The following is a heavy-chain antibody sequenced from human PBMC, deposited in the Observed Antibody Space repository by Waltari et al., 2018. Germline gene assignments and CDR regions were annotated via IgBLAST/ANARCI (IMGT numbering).Heavy chain of an antibody. D-gene: IGHD7-27*01. J-gene: IGHJ5*01. CDR3: TKDDPNWGGTLDS. CDR1: GLIFSDHY. V-gene: IGHV3-72*01. CDR2: IRNKANRYTT. Sequence: EVQLAESGGALVQPEGSLRLSCVVSGLIFSDHYMDWVRQTPGKRLEWVGRIRNKANRYTTEYAASVKGRFTISRDDSQNSVFLQMNSLKTDDTAVYFCTKDDPNWGGTLDSWGQGTLVTVSS.